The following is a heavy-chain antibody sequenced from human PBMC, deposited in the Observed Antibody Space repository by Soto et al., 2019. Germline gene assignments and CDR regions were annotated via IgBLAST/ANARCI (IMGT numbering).Heavy chain of an antibody. CDR3: ARGNFWSGHHYGMDV. Sequence: PSETLSLTCIVSGDSFSSYYWAWIRQPPGKGLEWIGYMSYSGSHNYNPSIESRVTMSVDTSKYRFSLNMTSVTTADAAVYFCARGNFWSGHHYGMDVWGHGTTVTVSS. V-gene: IGHV4-59*01. CDR1: GDSFSSYY. J-gene: IGHJ6*02. D-gene: IGHD3-3*01. CDR2: MSYSGSH.